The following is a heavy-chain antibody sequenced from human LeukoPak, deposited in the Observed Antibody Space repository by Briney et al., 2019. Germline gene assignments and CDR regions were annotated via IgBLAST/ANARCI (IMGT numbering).Heavy chain of an antibody. D-gene: IGHD6-19*01. CDR3: ARRNIAVTGTLDAFDI. V-gene: IGHV3-73*01. Sequence: GGSLRLPCAASGFTFSGSAMHWVRQASGKGLEWVGRIRSKVNSYGTAYGASVKGRFIISRDDSKNTAYLQMNSLKTEDTAVYYCARRNIAVTGTLDAFDIWGQGTMVTVSS. J-gene: IGHJ3*02. CDR2: IRSKVNSYGT. CDR1: GFTFSGSA.